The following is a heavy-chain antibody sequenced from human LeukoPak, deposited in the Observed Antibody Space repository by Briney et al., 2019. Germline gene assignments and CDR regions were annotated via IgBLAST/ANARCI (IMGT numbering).Heavy chain of an antibody. J-gene: IGHJ4*02. Sequence: HTGGSLRLSCAASGFTFSSYSMNWVRQAPGKGLEWISYITSTSSTIYYADSVKGRFTISRDNAKNSLYLQMNSLRAEDTAVYYCASSSGPIDYWGQGTLVTVSS. CDR1: GFTFSSYS. CDR2: ITSTSSTI. D-gene: IGHD3-10*01. CDR3: ASSSGPIDY. V-gene: IGHV3-48*01.